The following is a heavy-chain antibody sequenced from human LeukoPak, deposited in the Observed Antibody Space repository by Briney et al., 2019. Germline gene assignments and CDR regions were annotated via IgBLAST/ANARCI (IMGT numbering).Heavy chain of an antibody. J-gene: IGHJ1*01. D-gene: IGHD4-17*01. CDR1: GFTFSSYS. CDR3: VRDFSTVTTAYLHH. Sequence: PGGSLRLSCAASGFTFSSYSMNWVRQAPRKGLEWVSSISSSSRHIYYADSVKGRFTIFRDDAKNSLFLQMDSLGVEDTAMYYCVRDFSTVTTAYLHHWGQDTLLTVSS. CDR2: ISSSSRHI. V-gene: IGHV3-21*04.